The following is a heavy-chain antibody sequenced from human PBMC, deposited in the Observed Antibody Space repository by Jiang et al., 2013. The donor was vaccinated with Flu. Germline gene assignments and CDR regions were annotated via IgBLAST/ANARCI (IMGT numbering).Heavy chain of an antibody. CDR2: IYFSGSA. CDR1: GDSISSGDYY. J-gene: IGHJ4*02. Sequence: GPGLVKPSQTLSLTCTVSGDSISSGDYYWSWIRQPPGKGLEWIGYIYFSGSAYYNPSLKSRAIISVDTSKNQFSLKLSSVTVADTAVYYCAKSGLTTDNYWGQGTLVTVSS. V-gene: IGHV4-30-4*01. CDR3: AKSGLTTDNY. D-gene: IGHD4/OR15-4a*01.